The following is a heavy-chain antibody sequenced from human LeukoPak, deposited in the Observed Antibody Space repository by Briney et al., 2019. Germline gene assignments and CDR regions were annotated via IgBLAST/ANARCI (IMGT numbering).Heavy chain of an antibody. CDR1: GFTFSSYA. J-gene: IGHJ5*02. Sequence: GASLRLSCAASGFTFSSYAMSWVRQAPGQGLEWVSAISGSGGSTYYADSVKGRFTISRDNSKNTQYLQMNSLRAEDTAVYYCAKDPTTYYDSSGYGRYNWFDPWGQGTLVTVSS. V-gene: IGHV3-23*01. D-gene: IGHD3-22*01. CDR2: ISGSGGST. CDR3: AKDPTTYYDSSGYGRYNWFDP.